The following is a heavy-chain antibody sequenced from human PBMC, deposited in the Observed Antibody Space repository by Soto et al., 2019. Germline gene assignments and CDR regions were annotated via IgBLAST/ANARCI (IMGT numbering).Heavy chain of an antibody. CDR1: GYSFAGYW. J-gene: IGHJ4*02. Sequence: PGESLKISCKGSGYSFAGYWITWVRQKPGKGLEWMGRIDPSDSQTYCSPSFRGHVTISATKSITTVFLQWSSLRASDTAMYYCARQIYDSDTGPNFQYYFDSWGRGTPVTVSS. D-gene: IGHD3-22*01. V-gene: IGHV5-10-1*01. CDR3: ARQIYDSDTGPNFQYYFDS. CDR2: IDPSDSQT.